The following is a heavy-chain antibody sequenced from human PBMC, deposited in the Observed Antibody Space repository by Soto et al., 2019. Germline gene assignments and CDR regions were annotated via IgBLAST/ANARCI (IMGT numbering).Heavy chain of an antibody. CDR1: GYTFTSYA. D-gene: IGHD2-8*02. CDR3: ARGDLPGAFDY. Sequence: ASVKVSCKASGYTFTSYATHWVRQAPGQRLEWMGWINAGSGDTKYSQKFQGRVTITRDTSASTAYMELSSLRSEDTAVYYCARGDLPGAFDYWGQGTLVTVSS. V-gene: IGHV1-3*01. J-gene: IGHJ4*02. CDR2: INAGSGDT.